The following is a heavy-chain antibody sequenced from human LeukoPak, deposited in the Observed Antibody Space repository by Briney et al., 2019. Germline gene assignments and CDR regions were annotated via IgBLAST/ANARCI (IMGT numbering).Heavy chain of an antibody. Sequence: GGSLRLSCAASGFTVSSNYMSWVRQAPGKGLEWVSVIYSGGSTYYADSVKGRFTISRDNSKNTLYLQMNSLRAEDTAVYYCAKVGGATYISRGWSDPWGQGTLVTVSS. D-gene: IGHD1-26*01. CDR2: IYSGGST. CDR1: GFTVSSNY. V-gene: IGHV3-53*01. J-gene: IGHJ5*02. CDR3: AKVGGATYISRGWSDP.